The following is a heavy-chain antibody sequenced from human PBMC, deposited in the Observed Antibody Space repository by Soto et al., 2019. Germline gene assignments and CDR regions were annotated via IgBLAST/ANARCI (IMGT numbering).Heavy chain of an antibody. V-gene: IGHV2-5*01. D-gene: IGHD1-7*01. CDR1: AFSLSTSPVG. Sequence: QITLKESGPTLLKPTQTLTLTCSVSAFSLSTSPVGGGWIRQPPGKALEGLALMYWNDDKRFSPSLKSRLSTTKDASKHQLVLTMTDMDPLDTATYYCARRDTSSWNSHFDYRGQGILVTVSS. J-gene: IGHJ4*02. CDR2: MYWNDDK. CDR3: ARRDTSSWNSHFDY.